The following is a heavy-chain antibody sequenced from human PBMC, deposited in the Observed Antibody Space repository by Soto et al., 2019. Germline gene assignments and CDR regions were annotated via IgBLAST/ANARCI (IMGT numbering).Heavy chain of an antibody. CDR1: GFTFINYA. V-gene: IGHV3-23*01. J-gene: IGHJ6*03. D-gene: IGHD5-12*01. CDR2: ISGAGGST. CDR3: AKGSGYDYTYYYHCYMDV. Sequence: QLGGSLRLSCAASGFTFINYAMSWVRQAPGKGLEWVSSISGAGGSTYYADSVKGRFTISRDNSKNTLYLQVNSLRADDTAVYYCAKGSGYDYTYYYHCYMDVWCKGTTVTVSS.